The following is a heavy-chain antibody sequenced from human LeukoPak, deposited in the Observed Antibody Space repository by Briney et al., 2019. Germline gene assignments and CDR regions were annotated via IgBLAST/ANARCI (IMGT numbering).Heavy chain of an antibody. Sequence: GGSLRLSCAASGFTFSSYSMNWVRQAPGKGLEWVSSISSSSSYIYYADSVKGRFTISRDNAKNSLYLQMNSLGAEDTAVYYCARDPSVKGSSWYRGGYFDYWGQGTLVTVSS. CDR1: GFTFSSYS. J-gene: IGHJ4*02. CDR2: ISSSSSYI. V-gene: IGHV3-21*01. D-gene: IGHD6-13*01. CDR3: ARDPSVKGSSWYRGGYFDY.